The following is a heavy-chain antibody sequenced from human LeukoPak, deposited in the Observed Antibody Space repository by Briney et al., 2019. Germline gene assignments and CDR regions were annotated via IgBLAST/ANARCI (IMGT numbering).Heavy chain of an antibody. D-gene: IGHD4-17*01. CDR3: AKEGGQVTTGSFDY. J-gene: IGHJ4*02. CDR2: ISGSGGST. V-gene: IGHV3-23*01. Sequence: AGGSLRLSCAGSGFTFSSYAMSWVRQAPGKGLEWVSAISGSGGSTYYADSVKGRFTISRDNSKNTLYLQMNSLRAEDTAVYYCAKEGGQVTTGSFDYWGQGTLVTVSS. CDR1: GFTFSSYA.